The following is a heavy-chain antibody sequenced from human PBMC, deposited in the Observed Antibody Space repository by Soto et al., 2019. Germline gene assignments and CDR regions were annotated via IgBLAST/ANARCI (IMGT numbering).Heavy chain of an antibody. V-gene: IGHV4-34*01. J-gene: IGHJ6*03. Sequence: SETLSLTCAVYGGTFGDYYCSWILQPPRKGLEWIGEINHSGSTNYNPSLKSRGTISVDTSKNQFSLKLSSVTAADKAVYYCERGQGAIPAGVKYYHYYMAVSGKGPTLTVSS. D-gene: IGHD2-2*01. CDR3: ERGQGAIPAGVKYYHYYMAV. CDR1: GGTFGDYY. CDR2: INHSGST.